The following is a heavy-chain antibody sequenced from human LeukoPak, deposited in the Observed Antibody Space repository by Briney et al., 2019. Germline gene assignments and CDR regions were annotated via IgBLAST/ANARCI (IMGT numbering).Heavy chain of an antibody. V-gene: IGHV3-20*04. CDR1: GFTFSSYS. Sequence: PGGSLRLSCEASGFTFSSYSMNWVRQAPGKGLEWVSGINWNGGSTGYADSVKGRFTISRDNAKNSLYLQMNSLRAEDTALYYCARPTSPTLLWFGELLSSGFDYWGQGTLVTVSS. CDR2: INWNGGST. CDR3: ARPTSPTLLWFGELLSSGFDY. J-gene: IGHJ4*02. D-gene: IGHD3-10*01.